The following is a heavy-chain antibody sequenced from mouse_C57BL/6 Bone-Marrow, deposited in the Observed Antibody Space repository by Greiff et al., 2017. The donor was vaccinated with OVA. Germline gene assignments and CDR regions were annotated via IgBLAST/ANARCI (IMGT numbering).Heavy chain of an antibody. V-gene: IGHV1-59*01. CDR2: IDPSASYT. Sequence: QVQLQQPGAELVRPGASVTLSCTASGYTFTSYWMHWVKQRPGQGLAWIGVIDPSASYTNYAQKLKGKATMSVDTASSTAYMQISSLTTDDSAVYYGARFYLSFEYWGTGTTVTVSS. D-gene: IGHD5-5*01. J-gene: IGHJ1*03. CDR3: ARFYLSFEY. CDR1: GYTFTSYW.